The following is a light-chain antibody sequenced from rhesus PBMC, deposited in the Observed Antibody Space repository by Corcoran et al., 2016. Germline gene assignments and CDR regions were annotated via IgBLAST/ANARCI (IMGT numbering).Light chain of an antibody. CDR2: EVS. CDR3: MQGIEYPFT. Sequence: DIVMTQTPLSLPVTPGEPASISCRSSQSLLDSEDGNTYLEWYLQKPGQSPQPVIYEVSNRASGVPDRFSGSGSDTDFTLKISRVEAEDVGVYYCMQGIEYPFTFGPRTKLDIK. V-gene: IGKV2S20*01. CDR1: QSLLDSEDGNTY. J-gene: IGKJ3*01.